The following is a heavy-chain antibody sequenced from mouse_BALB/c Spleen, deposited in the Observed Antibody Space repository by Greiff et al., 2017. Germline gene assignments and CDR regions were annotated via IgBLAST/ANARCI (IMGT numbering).Heavy chain of an antibody. D-gene: IGHD1-3*01. CDR3: ARKSGYWYFDV. J-gene: IGHJ1*01. Sequence: EVMLVESGGGLVKPGGSLKLSCAASGFTFSSYAMSWVRQSPEKRLEWVAEISSGGSYTYYPDTVTGRFTISRDNAKNTLYLQMSSLKSEDTAMYYCARKSGYWYFDVWGAGTTVTVSS. CDR2: ISSGGSYT. CDR1: GFTFSSYA. V-gene: IGHV5-9-4*01.